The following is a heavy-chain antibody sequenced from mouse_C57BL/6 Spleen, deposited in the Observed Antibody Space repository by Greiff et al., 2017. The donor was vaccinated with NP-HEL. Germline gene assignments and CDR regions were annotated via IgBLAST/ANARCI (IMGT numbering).Heavy chain of an antibody. D-gene: IGHD1-1*01. V-gene: IGHV1-26*01. CDR1: GYTFTDYY. CDR3: ARSVVANWYFDV. CDR2: INPNNGGT. J-gene: IGHJ1*03. Sequence: EVQLQQSGPELVKPGASVKISCKASGYTFTDYYMNWVKQSPGKSLEWIGDINPNNGGTSYNQKFKGKATLTVDKSSSTAYMELRSLTSEDSAVYYCARSVVANWYFDVWGTGTTVTVAS.